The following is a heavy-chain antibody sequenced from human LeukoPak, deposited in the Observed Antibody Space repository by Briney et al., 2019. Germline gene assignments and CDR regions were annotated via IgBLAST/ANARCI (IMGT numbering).Heavy chain of an antibody. J-gene: IGHJ4*02. D-gene: IGHD3-3*01. Sequence: SETLSLTCTVSGGSISTYYWSWIRQPAGKGLEWIGRVYTSGSTNFNPSLKSRVTISVDTSKNQFSLKLSSVTAADTAVYYCASYDFWSGYYESFDYWGQGTLVTVSS. CDR3: ASYDFWSGYYESFDY. CDR2: VYTSGST. V-gene: IGHV4-4*07. CDR1: GGSISTYY.